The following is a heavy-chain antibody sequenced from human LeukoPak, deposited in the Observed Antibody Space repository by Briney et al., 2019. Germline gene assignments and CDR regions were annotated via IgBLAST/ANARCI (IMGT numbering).Heavy chain of an antibody. V-gene: IGHV4-61*02. J-gene: IGHJ4*02. CDR3: ARAGDGGWGLVAYLDC. D-gene: IGHD3-16*01. Sequence: SQTLSLTCTVSGGSISSGSYYWSWIRQPAGKGLEWIGRIYTSGNTNYNPSLKSRVTISADTSKNQFSLKLSSVTAADTAVYYCARAGDGGWGLVAYLDCWGQGTLVTVSS. CDR2: IYTSGNT. CDR1: GGSISSGSYY.